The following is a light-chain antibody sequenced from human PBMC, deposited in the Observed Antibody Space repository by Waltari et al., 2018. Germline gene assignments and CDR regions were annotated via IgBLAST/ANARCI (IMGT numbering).Light chain of an antibody. CDR3: LLYYGGVHV. V-gene: IGLV7-43*01. Sequence: QTVVTQEPSLTVSPGGTVTLTCASSTGAVTSGDYPNRVQQKPGQAPRALIYRTSNKPPWTPARFSGSLLGGKAALTLSGVQPEDEAEYYCLLYYGGVHVFGTGTKVTVL. CDR1: TGAVTSGDY. J-gene: IGLJ1*01. CDR2: RTS.